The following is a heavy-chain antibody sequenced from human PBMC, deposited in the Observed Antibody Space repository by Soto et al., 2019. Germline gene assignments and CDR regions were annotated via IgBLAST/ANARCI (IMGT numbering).Heavy chain of an antibody. D-gene: IGHD5-12*01. CDR3: VRETGWLQFGNWFDP. V-gene: IGHV3-21*01. Sequence: AGGSLRLSCAASGFTFSSYSMNWVRQAPGKGLEWVSSISSSSSYIYYADSVKGRFTISRDNAKNSLYLQMNSLRAEDTAVYYCVRETGWLQFGNWFDPWGQGXLVTVYS. CDR1: GFTFSSYS. CDR2: ISSSSSYI. J-gene: IGHJ5*02.